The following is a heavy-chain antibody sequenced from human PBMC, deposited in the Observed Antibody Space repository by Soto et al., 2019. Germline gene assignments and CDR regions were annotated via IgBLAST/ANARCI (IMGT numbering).Heavy chain of an antibody. D-gene: IGHD3-22*01. Sequence: QLQLQESGPGLVKPSETLSLICTVSDDSISSSSYYWAWIRQPPMKGLEWIGSIYYSGATHYNPSLKSRVTISLDTSKNQFSLRLNSVTAADTAVYYCARQEYSSPRYLRLDPWGQGTLVTVSS. CDR2: IYYSGAT. V-gene: IGHV4-39*01. CDR3: ARQEYSSPRYLRLDP. J-gene: IGHJ5*02. CDR1: DDSISSSSYY.